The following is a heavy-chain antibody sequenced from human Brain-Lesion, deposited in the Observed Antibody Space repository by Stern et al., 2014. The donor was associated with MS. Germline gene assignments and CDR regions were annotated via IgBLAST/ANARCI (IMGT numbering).Heavy chain of an antibody. D-gene: IGHD1-26*01. J-gene: IGHJ4*02. CDR1: GGSISSSSYY. V-gene: IGHV4-39*01. Sequence: VQLVQSGPGLVKPSETLSLTCTVSGGSISSSSYYWAWIRQPPGKGLEWIGNIHYSGFTYYNPSLKSRVTISVDTSKNQFSLKLSSVTAADTAVYYCARHDSVPRPSQLYSARDRGPGYFDYWGQGTLVTVSS. CDR3: ARHDSVPRPSQLYSARDRGPGYFDY. CDR2: IHYSGFT.